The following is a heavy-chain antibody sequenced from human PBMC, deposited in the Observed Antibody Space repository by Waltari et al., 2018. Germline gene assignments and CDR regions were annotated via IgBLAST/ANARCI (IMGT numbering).Heavy chain of an antibody. CDR3: ATDHYRQSGYDS. D-gene: IGHD5-12*01. V-gene: IGHV1-24*01. J-gene: IGHJ5*02. Sequence: QVQLVQSGAEVKKPGASVKVSCKVSGYTLTESPMHWVRQAPGKGLEWMGGYVPEDGETIYAQSFQGRVAMTEDSSTDTAYMELTSLTSEDTAVYYCATDHYRQSGYDSWGQGTLVTVSS. CDR2: YVPEDGET. CDR1: GYTLTESP.